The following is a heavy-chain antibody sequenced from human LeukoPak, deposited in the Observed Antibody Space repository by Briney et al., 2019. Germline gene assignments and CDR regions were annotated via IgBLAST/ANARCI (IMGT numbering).Heavy chain of an antibody. CDR3: ARPTDYYDSSGYYRNYNWFDP. D-gene: IGHD3-22*01. CDR1: GYSFPNYW. Sequence: GESLKISCKGSGYSFPNYWIAWVRQMPGKGLEWMGIIYPGDSDTKYSPSFEGQVTLSVDKSINTAYLQWSSLTASDTAMYYCARPTDYYDSSGYYRNYNWFDPWGQGTLVTVSS. V-gene: IGHV5-51*01. J-gene: IGHJ5*02. CDR2: IYPGDSDT.